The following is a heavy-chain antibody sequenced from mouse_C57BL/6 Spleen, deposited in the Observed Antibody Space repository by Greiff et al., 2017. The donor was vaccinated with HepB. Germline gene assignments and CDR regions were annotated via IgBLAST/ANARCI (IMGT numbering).Heavy chain of an antibody. J-gene: IGHJ2*01. CDR1: GYTFTSYW. CDR3: ARSEGLQRCYFDY. V-gene: IGHV1-55*01. CDR2: IYPGSGST. Sequence: QVQLQQSGAELVKPGASVKMSCKASGYTFTSYWITWVKQRPGQGLEWIGDIYPGSGSTNYNEKFKSKATLTVDTSSSTAYMQLSSLTSEDSAVYYCARSEGLQRCYFDYWGQGTTLTVSP. D-gene: IGHD2-13*01.